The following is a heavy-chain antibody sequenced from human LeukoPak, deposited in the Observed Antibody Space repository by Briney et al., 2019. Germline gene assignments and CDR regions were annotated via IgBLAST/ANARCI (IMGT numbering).Heavy chain of an antibody. D-gene: IGHD1-26*01. J-gene: IGHJ6*03. CDR2: ISWDGGST. CDR3: AKDRRGSYYYYYYMDV. Sequence: VGSLRLSCAASGFTFDDYAMHWVRQAPGKGLEWVSLISWDGGSTYYADSVKGRFTISRDNSKNSLYLQMNSLRAKDTALYYCAKDRRGSYYYYYYMDVWGKGTTVTVSS. V-gene: IGHV3-43D*03. CDR1: GFTFDDYA.